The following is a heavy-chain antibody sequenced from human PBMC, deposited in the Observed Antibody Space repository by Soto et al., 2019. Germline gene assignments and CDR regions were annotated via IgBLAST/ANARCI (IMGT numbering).Heavy chain of an antibody. CDR3: ARADLDLYYYYYYMDV. D-gene: IGHD1-1*01. Sequence: ASVKVSCKASGYTFTSYAMHWVRQAPGQRLEWMGWINAGNGNTKYSQKFQGRVTITRDTSASTAYMELSSLRPEDTAVYYCARADLDLYYYYYYMDVWGKGTTVTVSS. V-gene: IGHV1-3*01. CDR2: INAGNGNT. J-gene: IGHJ6*03. CDR1: GYTFTSYA.